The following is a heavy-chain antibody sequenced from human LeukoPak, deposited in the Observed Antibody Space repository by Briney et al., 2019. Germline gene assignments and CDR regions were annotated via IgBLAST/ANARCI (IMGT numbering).Heavy chain of an antibody. CDR3: AKDKDKRNFDY. J-gene: IGHJ4*02. CDR2: ISGSGGST. V-gene: IGHV3-23*01. D-gene: IGHD2-15*01. Sequence: GGSLRLSCAASGFTLTNYALTWVRQAPGKGLEWVSAISGSGGSTYYADSVKGRFTISRDNSKNTLYLQMNSLRAEDTAVYYCAKDKDKRNFDYWGQGTLVTVSS. CDR1: GFTLTNYA.